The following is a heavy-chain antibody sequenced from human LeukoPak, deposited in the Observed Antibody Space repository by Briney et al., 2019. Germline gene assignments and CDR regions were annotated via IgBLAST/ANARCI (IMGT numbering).Heavy chain of an antibody. CDR1: GGSLSTSSYY. J-gene: IGHJ4*02. CDR3: QGLIGMATSYFDY. V-gene: IGHV4-39*01. D-gene: IGHD5-24*01. Sequence: SETLSLTCTVSGGSLSTSSYYWGWIRQPPGKGLEWIGSIYYSGSTYFNPSLKNRLTISVATSKNQFSLRLYSVAAADTAVYYCQGLIGMATSYFDYWGQGTLVTVSS. CDR2: IYYSGST.